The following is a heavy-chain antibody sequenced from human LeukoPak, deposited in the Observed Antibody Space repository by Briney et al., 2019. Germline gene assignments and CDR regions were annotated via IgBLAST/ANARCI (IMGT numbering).Heavy chain of an antibody. D-gene: IGHD5-24*01. Sequence: ASVKVSCKASGYTFTGCYMHWVRQAPGQGLEWMGWINPNSGGTNYAQKFQGRVTMTRDTSISTAYMELSRLRSDDTAVYYCARGNVEMATILVRFDPWGQGTLVTVSS. CDR2: INPNSGGT. J-gene: IGHJ5*02. CDR3: ARGNVEMATILVRFDP. CDR1: GYTFTGCY. V-gene: IGHV1-2*02.